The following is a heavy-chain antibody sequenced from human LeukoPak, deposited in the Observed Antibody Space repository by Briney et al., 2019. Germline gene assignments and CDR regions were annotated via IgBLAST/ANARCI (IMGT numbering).Heavy chain of an antibody. Sequence: GGSLRLSCAASGFTFSSYDIHWVRQVTGKGLQWVSAIGIAGDTYYLDSVKGRFTISRENAKNSLYLQINSLRVGDTAVYYCVRVESYDKNDYYRPFDCWGQGTLVTVSS. CDR3: VRVESYDKNDYYRPFDC. CDR1: GFTFSSYD. V-gene: IGHV3-13*01. J-gene: IGHJ4*02. D-gene: IGHD3-22*01. CDR2: IGIAGDT.